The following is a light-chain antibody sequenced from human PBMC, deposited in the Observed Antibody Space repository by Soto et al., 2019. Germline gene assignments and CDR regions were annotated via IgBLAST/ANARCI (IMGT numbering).Light chain of an antibody. J-gene: IGKJ2*01. CDR1: QNIVHW. Sequence: IQMTQSPSTVSGSVGDRFAITGGARQNIVHWLAWYQQKPGKAPNLLIYKTSTLQRGVPSRFSGSGSGTEFTLTISSLQPDDFATYYCQQYDSHPMYTFGQGTTVDI. CDR2: KTS. V-gene: IGKV1-5*03. CDR3: QQYDSHPMYT.